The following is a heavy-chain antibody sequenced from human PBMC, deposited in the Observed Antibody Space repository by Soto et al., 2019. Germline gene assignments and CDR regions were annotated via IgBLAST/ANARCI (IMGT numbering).Heavy chain of an antibody. CDR1: GGTFSSYA. J-gene: IGHJ3*02. V-gene: IGHV1-69*13. Sequence: SVKVSCKASGGTFSSYAISWVRQAPGQGLEWMGGIIPIFGTANYAQKFQGRVTITADESTSTAYMELSSLRSEDTAVYYCARIYDSSGYYYGYSAFDIWGQGTMVTVSS. D-gene: IGHD3-22*01. CDR3: ARIYDSSGYYYGYSAFDI. CDR2: IIPIFGTA.